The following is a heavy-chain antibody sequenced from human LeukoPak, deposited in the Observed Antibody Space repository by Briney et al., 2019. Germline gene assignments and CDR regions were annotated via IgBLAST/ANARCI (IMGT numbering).Heavy chain of an antibody. V-gene: IGHV3-7*01. Sequence: GGSLRLSCAAAGFTISSYWMSWVRQAPGEGLEWVANIKYDGSEVHYVDFVKGRFTISRDIVKNSLFLQMNSLRAEDTAVYCCARDIAAAGLFFDYWGQGALVTVSS. CDR2: IKYDGSEV. J-gene: IGHJ4*02. CDR1: GFTISSYW. CDR3: ARDIAAAGLFFDY. D-gene: IGHD6-13*01.